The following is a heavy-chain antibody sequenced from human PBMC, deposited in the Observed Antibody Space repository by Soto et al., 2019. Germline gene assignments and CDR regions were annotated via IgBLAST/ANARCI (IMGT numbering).Heavy chain of an antibody. V-gene: IGHV3-7*01. CDR1: GFTFSSYW. CDR3: ARDLRGGYDPY. D-gene: IGHD5-12*01. CDR2: IKQDGSEK. Sequence: EVQLVESGGGLVQPGGSLRLTCAASGFTFSSYWMSWVRQAPGKGLEWVANIKQDGSEKYYVDSVKGRFTISRDNAKNSLYLQMNSLRAEDTAVYYCARDLRGGYDPYCGQGTLVTVSS. J-gene: IGHJ4*02.